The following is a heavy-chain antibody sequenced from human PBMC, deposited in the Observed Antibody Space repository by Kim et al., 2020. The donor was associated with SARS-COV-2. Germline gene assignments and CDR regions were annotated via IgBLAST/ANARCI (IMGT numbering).Heavy chain of an antibody. CDR3: ARDKGESSGYYVFDY. V-gene: IGHV3-30*07. D-gene: IGHD3-22*01. J-gene: IGHJ4*02. Sequence: DTVTGRLTISRGNSTNTLYLQMNSLGAEETGVYYCARDKGESSGYYVFDYWGQGTLVTVSS.